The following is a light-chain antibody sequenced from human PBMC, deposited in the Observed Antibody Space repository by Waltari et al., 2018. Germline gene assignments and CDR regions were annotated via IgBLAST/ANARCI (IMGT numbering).Light chain of an antibody. J-gene: IGLJ3*02. Sequence: QSALTQPASVSGSPGQSITISCTGTSSAIGAYRFVSWYLQHPGKAPKLIIYYVANRPSGVSNRFSGAKSGNTASLTISGLQAADEADYFCSSHSHSGVLLFGGGTKVTVV. CDR2: YVA. V-gene: IGLV2-14*03. CDR3: SSHSHSGVLL. CDR1: SSAIGAYRF.